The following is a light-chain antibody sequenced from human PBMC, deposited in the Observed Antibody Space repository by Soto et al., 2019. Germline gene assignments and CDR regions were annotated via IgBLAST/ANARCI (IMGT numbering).Light chain of an antibody. CDR1: QSVLYSSNNKNY. CDR2: WAS. J-gene: IGKJ1*01. Sequence: DIVMTQSPDSLAVSLGERATINCKSSQSVLYSSNNKNYLAWYQQKPGQPPKLLIYWASTRESGVPDRFSGSGSGTDFTLTISSLQAEEVAVYYCQQYYSTPPTFGQGTKGAIK. V-gene: IGKV4-1*01. CDR3: QQYYSTPPT.